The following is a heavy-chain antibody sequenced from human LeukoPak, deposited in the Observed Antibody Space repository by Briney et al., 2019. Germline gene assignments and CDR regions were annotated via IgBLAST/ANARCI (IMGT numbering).Heavy chain of an antibody. CDR3: ARGLGSSSWYDWFDP. CDR1: GFTFSSYS. Sequence: GGSLRLSCAASGFTFSSYSMSWVRQAPGEGLEWVSYISSSSSTIYYADSVKGRFTISRDNAKNSLYLQMNSLRAEDTAVYYCARGLGSSSWYDWFDPWGQGTLVTVSS. D-gene: IGHD6-13*01. J-gene: IGHJ5*02. V-gene: IGHV3-48*01. CDR2: ISSSSSTI.